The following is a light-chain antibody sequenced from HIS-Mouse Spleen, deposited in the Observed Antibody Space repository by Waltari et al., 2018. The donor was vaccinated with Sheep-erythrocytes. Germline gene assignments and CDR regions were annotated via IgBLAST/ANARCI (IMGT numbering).Light chain of an antibody. CDR3: CSYAGSYNHV. CDR2: DVS. CDR1: SSDVGGYNY. Sequence: QSALTQPRSVSGSPGQSVTISCTGTSSDVGGYNYVSWYQQHPGKAPKRMIYDVSKRPAWVPDGFSGSKSGNTASLTISGLQAEDEADYYCCSYAGSYNHVFATGTKVTVL. J-gene: IGLJ1*01. V-gene: IGLV2-11*01.